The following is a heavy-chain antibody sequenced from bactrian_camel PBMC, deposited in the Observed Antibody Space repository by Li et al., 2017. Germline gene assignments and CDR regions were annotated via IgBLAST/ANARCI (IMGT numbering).Heavy chain of an antibody. CDR2: ITTGAGST. D-gene: IGHD4*01. CDR3: ATAGGPEPNIATMTTVKSSYGYNY. J-gene: IGHJ4*01. CDR1: GFTFSSSY. Sequence: VQLVESGGGAVQAGGSLRLACVASGFTFSSSYMSWVRQGPGKGLEWLSFITTGAGSTYYSDSVKGRFTISRDNAKNTVYLQMNSLKPEDTAVYYCATAGGPEPNIATMTTVKSSYGYNYWGQGTQVTVS. V-gene: IGHV3S40*01.